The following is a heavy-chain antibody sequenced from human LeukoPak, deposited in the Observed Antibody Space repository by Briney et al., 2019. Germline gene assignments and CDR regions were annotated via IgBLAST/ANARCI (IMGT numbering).Heavy chain of an antibody. J-gene: IGHJ4*02. Sequence: PQASVKVSCKASGYTFTGYYMHWVRQAPGQGLEWMGWINPNSGGTNYAQKFQGRVTMTRDTSISTAHMEVSRLRSDDTAVYYCARANFLYCSSSTCLFDYWGQGTLVTVSS. CDR1: GYTFTGYY. D-gene: IGHD2-2*01. V-gene: IGHV1-2*02. CDR3: ARANFLYCSSSTCLFDY. CDR2: INPNSGGT.